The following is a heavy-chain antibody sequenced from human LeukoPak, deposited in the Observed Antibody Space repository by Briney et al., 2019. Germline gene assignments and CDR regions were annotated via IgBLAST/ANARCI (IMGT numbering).Heavy chain of an antibody. D-gene: IGHD4-11*01. CDR1: GASINSYY. V-gene: IGHV4-59*08. Sequence: SETLSLTCTVSGASINSYYWSWIRQPSGKGLEWLGDIYYSGITNYNPSLKSRVTISVDTSRNQFSLKLSSVTAADTAVYYCARGMTTVTHWGQGTLVTVSS. J-gene: IGHJ4*02. CDR2: IYYSGIT. CDR3: ARGMTTVTH.